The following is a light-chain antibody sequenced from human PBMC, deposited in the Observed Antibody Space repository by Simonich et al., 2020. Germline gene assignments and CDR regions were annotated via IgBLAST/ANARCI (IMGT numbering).Light chain of an antibody. CDR3: SSYTSSSTWV. J-gene: IGLJ3*02. V-gene: IGLV2-14*01. CDR2: YVS. Sequence: QSALTQPASVSGSPGQSITISCTGTSSDVGGYNYVSWYQQHPGKAPQRMIYYVSKRPSGVSNRFSGSKSGNTASLTISGLQAEDEADYYCSSYTSSSTWVFGGGTKLTVL. CDR1: SSDVGGYNY.